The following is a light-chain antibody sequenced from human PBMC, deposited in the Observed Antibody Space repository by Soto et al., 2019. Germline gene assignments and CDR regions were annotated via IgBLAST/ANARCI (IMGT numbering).Light chain of an antibody. J-gene: IGLJ1*01. Sequence: QSVLTQPASVSGSPGQSITISCTGTTSDVGGYNLVSWYQQHTAKAPKLLIYEGTQRPSGVSSRFSGSKSGNTASLTISGLKAEDEADYYCCSYASSSSYVFGTGTKLTVL. CDR2: EGT. CDR3: CSYASSSSYV. CDR1: TSDVGGYNL. V-gene: IGLV2-23*01.